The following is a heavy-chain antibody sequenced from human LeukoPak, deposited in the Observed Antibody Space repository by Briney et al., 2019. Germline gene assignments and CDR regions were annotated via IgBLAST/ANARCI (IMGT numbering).Heavy chain of an antibody. CDR2: MNTNSGNT. Sequence: ASVKVSCKASGYTFTSYDINWVRHATGQGLEWMGWMNTNSGNTGYAQKFQGRVTMTRNTSISTAYMELSSLRSEDTAVYYCARESDNYYDSRVGAFDIWGQGTMVTVSS. D-gene: IGHD3-22*01. V-gene: IGHV1-8*01. CDR3: ARESDNYYDSRVGAFDI. CDR1: GYTFTSYD. J-gene: IGHJ3*02.